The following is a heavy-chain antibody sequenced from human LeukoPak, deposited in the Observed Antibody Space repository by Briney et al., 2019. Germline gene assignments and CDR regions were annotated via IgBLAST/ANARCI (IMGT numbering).Heavy chain of an antibody. CDR2: IWYDGSNK. J-gene: IGHJ5*02. CDR3: ARGPQYYYDSSGYEIDP. Sequence: GGSLRLSCAASGFTFSSYGMHWVRQAPGKGLEWVAVIWYDGSNKYYADSVKGRFTISRDNSKNTLYLQMNSLRAEDTAVYYCARGPQYYYDSSGYEIDPWGQGTLVTVSS. V-gene: IGHV3-33*01. D-gene: IGHD3-22*01. CDR1: GFTFSSYG.